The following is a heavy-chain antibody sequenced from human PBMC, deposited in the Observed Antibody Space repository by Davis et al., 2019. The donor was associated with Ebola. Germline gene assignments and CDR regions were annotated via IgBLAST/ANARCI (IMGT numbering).Heavy chain of an antibody. CDR1: GYTFINYG. J-gene: IGHJ6*04. Sequence: ASVKVSCKTSGYTFINYGYSWVRQAPGQGLEWMGRISGYNGNTILAQKFQGRVSLTTDTSTSTAYMESKSLTYDDTAVYYCARGEGGRDYPNLFGMDVWGKGTTVTVSS. D-gene: IGHD4-17*01. V-gene: IGHV1-18*01. CDR3: ARGEGGRDYPNLFGMDV. CDR2: ISGYNGNT.